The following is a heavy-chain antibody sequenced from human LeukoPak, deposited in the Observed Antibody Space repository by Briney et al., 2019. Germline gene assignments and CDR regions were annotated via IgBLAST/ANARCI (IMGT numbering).Heavy chain of an antibody. D-gene: IGHD5-24*01. CDR1: GGTFSSYA. CDR2: IIPIFGTA. Sequence: SVKVSCKASGGTFSSYAISWVRQAPGQGLEWMGGIIPIFGTANYAQKFQGRVTITADEPTSTAYMELSSLRSEDTAVYYCARDAIHVEMADQSGGGDYWGQGTLVTVSS. CDR3: ARDAIHVEMADQSGGGDY. J-gene: IGHJ4*02. V-gene: IGHV1-69*01.